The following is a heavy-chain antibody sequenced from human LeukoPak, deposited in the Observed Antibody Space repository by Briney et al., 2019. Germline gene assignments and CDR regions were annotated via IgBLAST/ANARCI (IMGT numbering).Heavy chain of an antibody. J-gene: IGHJ6*02. CDR1: GGTFSSYA. V-gene: IGHV1-69*04. Sequence: SVKVSCKASGGTFSSYAISWVRQAPGQGLEWMGRIIPIFGIANYAQKFQGRVTITADKSTSTAYMELSSLSSEDTAVYYCAGPLEFGIFGVVTTPPDVWGQGTTVTVSS. CDR3: AGPLEFGIFGVVTTPPDV. CDR2: IIPIFGIA. D-gene: IGHD3-3*01.